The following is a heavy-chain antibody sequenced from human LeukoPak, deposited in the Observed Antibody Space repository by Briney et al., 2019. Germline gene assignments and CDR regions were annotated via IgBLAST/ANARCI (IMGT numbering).Heavy chain of an antibody. J-gene: IGHJ4*02. CDR2: IYSGGST. Sequence: GGSLRLSCAASGFTFSSYAMSWVRQAPGKGLEWVSVIYSGGSTYYADSVKGRFTISRDNSKSTLYLQMNSLRVEDTAVYYCARGIAVADTGFFDYWGQGTLVTVSS. D-gene: IGHD6-19*01. CDR1: GFTFSSYA. V-gene: IGHV3-66*01. CDR3: ARGIAVADTGFFDY.